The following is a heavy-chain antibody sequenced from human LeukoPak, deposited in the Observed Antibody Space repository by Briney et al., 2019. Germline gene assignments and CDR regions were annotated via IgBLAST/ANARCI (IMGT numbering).Heavy chain of an antibody. J-gene: IGHJ3*02. CDR1: GGSISSYY. Sequence: SETLSLTCTVSGGSISSYYWSWIRQPAGKGLEWIGRIYTSGSTNYNPSLKSRVTISIDTSKNQFSLNLRSVTAADTAVYYCARRGGYSGYEGIWGQGTMVTVSS. CDR3: ARRGGYSGYEGI. D-gene: IGHD5-12*01. V-gene: IGHV4-4*07. CDR2: IYTSGST.